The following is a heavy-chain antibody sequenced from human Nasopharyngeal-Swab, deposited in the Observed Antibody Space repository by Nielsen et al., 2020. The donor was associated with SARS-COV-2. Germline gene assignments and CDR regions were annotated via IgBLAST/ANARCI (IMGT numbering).Heavy chain of an antibody. V-gene: IGHV5-51*01. Sequence: GESLKISCKGSGYSFTNYWIGWVRQMPGKGLECMGIIWPGDSDARYSPSFQGQVTISADKSISTAYLQWSSLKASDTAMYYCARISGYHQTSPFDNWGQGTLVTVSS. CDR3: ARISGYHQTSPFDN. D-gene: IGHD3-22*01. CDR2: IWPGDSDA. J-gene: IGHJ4*02. CDR1: GYSFTNYW.